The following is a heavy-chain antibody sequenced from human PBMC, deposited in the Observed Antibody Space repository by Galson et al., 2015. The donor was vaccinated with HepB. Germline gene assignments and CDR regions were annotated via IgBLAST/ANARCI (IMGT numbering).Heavy chain of an antibody. CDR1: GGTFSSYT. V-gene: IGHV1-69*02. J-gene: IGHJ6*02. D-gene: IGHD4-11*01. Sequence: SVKVSCKASGGTFSSYTISWVRQAPGQGLEWMGRIIPILGIANYAQEFQGRVTITADKSTSTAYMELSSLRSEDTAVYYCASVTTVTEDYYYYGMDVWGQGTTVTVSS. CDR2: IIPILGIA. CDR3: ASVTTVTEDYYYYGMDV.